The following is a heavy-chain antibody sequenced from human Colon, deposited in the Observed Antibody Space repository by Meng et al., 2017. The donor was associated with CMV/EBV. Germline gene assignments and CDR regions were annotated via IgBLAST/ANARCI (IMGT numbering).Heavy chain of an antibody. D-gene: IGHD1-20*01. V-gene: IGHV3-15*01. CDR2: IKSKIDDMTT. CDR1: GFLFNNAW. CDR3: ATDINGASTEAFDT. J-gene: IGHJ3*02. Sequence: GGSLRLSCAASGFLFNNAWMSWVRQTPEKGLEWVGRIKSKIDDMTTDYAAPVKGRFTISREDSKKMLYLEMNNRKTEDTGMYYCATDINGASTEAFDTWGQGTSVTVSS.